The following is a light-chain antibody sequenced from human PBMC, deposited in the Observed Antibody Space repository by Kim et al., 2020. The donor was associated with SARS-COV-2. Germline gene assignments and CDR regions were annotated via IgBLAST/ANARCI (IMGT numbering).Light chain of an antibody. Sequence: ELTQPPSASGTPGQRVTISCSGSSSNIGSNTVDWYQQLPGTAPKLLIYGNNQRPSGVPARFSGSKSGTSASLAISGLQSEDEAAFYCAAWDDSVDGPVFGGGTQLTVL. J-gene: IGLJ3*02. V-gene: IGLV1-44*01. CDR3: AAWDDSVDGPV. CDR1: SSNIGSNT. CDR2: GNN.